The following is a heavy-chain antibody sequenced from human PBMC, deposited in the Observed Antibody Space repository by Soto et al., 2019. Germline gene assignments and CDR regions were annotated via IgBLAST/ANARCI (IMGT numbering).Heavy chain of an antibody. CDR3: ARVRYCSSTSCGWFDP. Sequence: SVKVSCKASGGTFSSYAISWVRQAPGQGLEWMGGIIPIFGTANYAQKFQGRVTITADKSTSTAYMELSSLRSEDTAVYYCARVRYCSSTSCGWFDPWGQGTLVTVSS. V-gene: IGHV1-69*06. J-gene: IGHJ5*02. D-gene: IGHD2-2*01. CDR1: GGTFSSYA. CDR2: IIPIFGTA.